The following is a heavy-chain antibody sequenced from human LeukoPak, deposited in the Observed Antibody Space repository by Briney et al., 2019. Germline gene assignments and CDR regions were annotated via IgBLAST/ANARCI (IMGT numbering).Heavy chain of an antibody. V-gene: IGHV4-59*01. D-gene: IGHD3/OR15-3a*01. Sequence: PSETLSLTCSVSGASTSSSYWSWIRQPPGRGLELIAYIANNGDSNYHPSLKSRVTVSLDTSKNQLSLRVTSVTAADTAVYFCTRGTRAPDSWGQGTLVTVS. CDR1: GASTSSSY. J-gene: IGHJ4*02. CDR3: TRGTRAPDS. CDR2: IANNGDS.